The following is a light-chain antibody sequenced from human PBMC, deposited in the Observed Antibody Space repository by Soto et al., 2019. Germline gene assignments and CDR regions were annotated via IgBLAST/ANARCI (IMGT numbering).Light chain of an antibody. CDR1: SSNVGSYKL. Sequence: QPVLTQPASVSGSTGQSITISCTGTSSNVGSYKLVSWYQQHPGKAPKLMIFEVNKRPSGVSNRFSGSKSGNTASLTISGLKVEDEADYYCCSSGGSPTYVFGTGTKLTVL. CDR3: CSSGGSPTYV. J-gene: IGLJ1*01. CDR2: EVN. V-gene: IGLV2-23*02.